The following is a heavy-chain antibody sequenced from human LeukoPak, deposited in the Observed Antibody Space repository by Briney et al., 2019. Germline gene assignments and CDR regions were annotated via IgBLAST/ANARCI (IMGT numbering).Heavy chain of an antibody. D-gene: IGHD3-3*01. CDR3: ARIYDFWSGYQAPGGFDY. J-gene: IGHJ4*02. CDR2: INHSGST. V-gene: IGHV4-34*01. CDR1: GGSFSGYY. Sequence: SGTLSLTCAVYGGSFSGYYWSWIRQPPGKGLEWIGEINHSGSTNYNPSLKSRVTISVDTSKNQFSLKLSSVTAADTAVYYCARIYDFWSGYQAPGGFDYWGQGTLVTVSS.